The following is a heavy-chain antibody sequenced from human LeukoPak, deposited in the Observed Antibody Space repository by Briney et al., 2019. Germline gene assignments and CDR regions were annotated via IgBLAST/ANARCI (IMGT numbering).Heavy chain of an antibody. CDR3: AREESGGYFDY. Sequence: ASVKVSCKASGYAFTIYYMRWVRQPPGQGLEWMGVSNSSGVGTNYAQKFQGRVTMTRDTSTTTVYMELSSLRAEDTAVYYCAREESGGYFDYWGQGTLVTVSS. CDR1: GYAFTIYY. V-gene: IGHV1-46*01. D-gene: IGHD2-8*02. CDR2: SNSSGVGT. J-gene: IGHJ4*02.